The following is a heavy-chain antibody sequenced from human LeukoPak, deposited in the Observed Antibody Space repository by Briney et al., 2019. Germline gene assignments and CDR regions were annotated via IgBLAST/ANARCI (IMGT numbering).Heavy chain of an antibody. CDR1: GGSFSGYY. CDR2: INHSGST. V-gene: IGHV4-34*01. D-gene: IGHD2-2*01. J-gene: IGHJ6*04. Sequence: PSETPSLTCAVYGGSFSGYYWSWIRQPPGKGLEWIGEINHSGSTNYNPSLKSRVTISVDTSKNQFSLKLSSVTAADTAVYYCARGTLVVPAAHPGMDVWGKGTTVTVSS. CDR3: ARGTLVVPAAHPGMDV.